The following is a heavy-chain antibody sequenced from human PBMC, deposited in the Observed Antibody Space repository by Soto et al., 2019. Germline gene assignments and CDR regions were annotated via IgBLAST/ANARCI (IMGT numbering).Heavy chain of an antibody. CDR3: ARDRGSSPRDYYYGMDV. CDR2: IYYSGST. J-gene: IGHJ6*02. D-gene: IGHD3-10*01. V-gene: IGHV4-31*03. Sequence: QVQLQESGPGLVKPSQTLSLTCTVSGGSISSGGYYWSWIRQHPGKGLEWIGYIYYSGSTYYNPSLKSRVTISVDTSKNQFCLKLSSVTAADTAVYYCARDRGSSPRDYYYGMDVWGQGTTVTVSS. CDR1: GGSISSGGYY.